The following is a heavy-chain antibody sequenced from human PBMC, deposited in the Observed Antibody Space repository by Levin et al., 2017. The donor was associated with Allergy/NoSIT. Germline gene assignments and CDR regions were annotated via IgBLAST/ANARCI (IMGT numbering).Heavy chain of an antibody. J-gene: IGHJ4*02. CDR3: ARGLFDF. CDR2: FRDTRYT. Sequence: GGSLRLSCAASGFTFGNYAMSWVRQAPGKGLEWVAGFRDTRYTNYADSVNGRFTISRDNAKQSLYLQMTSLRVEDTAVYYCARGLFDFWGQGALVTVSS. D-gene: IGHD5-12*01. CDR1: GFTFGNYA. V-gene: IGHV3-69-1*01.